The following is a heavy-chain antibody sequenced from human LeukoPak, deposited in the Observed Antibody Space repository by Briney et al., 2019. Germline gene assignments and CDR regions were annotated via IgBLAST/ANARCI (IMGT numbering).Heavy chain of an antibody. CDR1: GFTFSSYA. J-gene: IGHJ4*02. V-gene: IGHV3-23*01. CDR3: AKGIKSFGY. D-gene: IGHD3-10*01. Sequence: GGSLRLSCAASGFTFSSYAMSWVRQAPGKGLEWVSTISASGGSTYYADSVKGRSTISRDNSKNTLYLQMNSLRAEDTAVYYCAKGIKSFGYWGQGTLVTVSS. CDR2: ISASGGST.